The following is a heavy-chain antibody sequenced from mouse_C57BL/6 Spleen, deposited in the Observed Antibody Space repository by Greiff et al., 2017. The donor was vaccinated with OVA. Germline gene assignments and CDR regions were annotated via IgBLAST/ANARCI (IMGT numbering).Heavy chain of an antibody. CDR3: ASRWLLRVGYAMDY. CDR1: GYTFTDYY. CDR2: INPNNGGT. J-gene: IGHJ4*01. D-gene: IGHD2-3*01. Sequence: EVQLQQSGPELVKPGASVKISCKASGYTFTDYYMNWVKQSHGKSLEWIGDINPNNGGTSYNQKFKGKATLTVDKSSSTAYMELRSLTSEDSAVYYCASRWLLRVGYAMDYWGQGTSVTVSS. V-gene: IGHV1-26*01.